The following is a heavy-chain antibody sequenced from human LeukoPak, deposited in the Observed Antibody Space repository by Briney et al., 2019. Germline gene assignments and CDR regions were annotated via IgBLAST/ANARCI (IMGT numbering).Heavy chain of an antibody. V-gene: IGHV4-38-2*02. D-gene: IGHD1-26*01. J-gene: IGHJ6*03. CDR1: GDSISSDYF. Sequence: PSETLSLTCDVSGDSISSDYFWAWIRQPPGKGLGYIGSIFHGGRTFYNPALQSRLTISEDTSKNRFSLKLSSVTTSDTAVYYCAREREYYYMDVWAKGPRSASP. CDR3: AREREYYYMDV. CDR2: IFHGGRT.